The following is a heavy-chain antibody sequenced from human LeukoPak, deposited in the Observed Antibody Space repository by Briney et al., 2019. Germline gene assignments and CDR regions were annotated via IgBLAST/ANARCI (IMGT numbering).Heavy chain of an antibody. J-gene: IGHJ5*02. CDR1: GGSISSRSYY. D-gene: IGHD6-19*01. V-gene: IGHV4-39*07. Sequence: SETLSLTCTVSGGSISSRSYYWGWIRQPPGKGLEWIGSIYNSESTYYNPSLKSRVTISVDTSKNQLSLKVSSVTAADTAVYYCARGTEKIIAVAGTCGQGTLVTVSS. CDR2: IYNSEST. CDR3: ARGTEKIIAVAGT.